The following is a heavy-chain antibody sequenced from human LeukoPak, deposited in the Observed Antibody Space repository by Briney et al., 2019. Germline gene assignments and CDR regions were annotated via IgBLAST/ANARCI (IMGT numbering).Heavy chain of an antibody. CDR2: FDPEDGET. D-gene: IGHD3-3*01. CDR3: ATATLWSGYYTNWFHP. CDR1: GYTLTELS. J-gene: IGHJ5*01. Sequence: ASVKVSCKVSGYTLTELSMHWVRQAPGKGLEWMGGFDPEDGETIYAQKFQGRVTMTEDTSTDTAYMELSSLRSEDTAVYYCATATLWSGYYTNWFHPWGQGTLVTVSS. V-gene: IGHV1-24*01.